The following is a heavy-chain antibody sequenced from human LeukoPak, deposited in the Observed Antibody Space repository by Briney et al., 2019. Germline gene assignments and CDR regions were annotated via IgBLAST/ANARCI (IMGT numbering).Heavy chain of an antibody. CDR3: AKEGAHYDSFYGMDV. V-gene: IGHV3-30*04. CDR2: ISYDGSNK. D-gene: IGHD3-3*01. J-gene: IGHJ6*02. CDR1: GFTFSSYA. Sequence: PGRSLRLSCAASGFTFSSYAMHWVRQAPGKGLEWVAVISYDGSNKYYADSVKGRFTISRDNSKNTLYLQMNSLRAEDTAVYYCAKEGAHYDSFYGMDVWGQGTTVTVSS.